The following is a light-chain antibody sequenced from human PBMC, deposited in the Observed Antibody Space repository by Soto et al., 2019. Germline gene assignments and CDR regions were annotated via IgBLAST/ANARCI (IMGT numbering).Light chain of an antibody. V-gene: IGKV1-9*01. J-gene: IGKJ4*01. CDR2: ASS. CDR1: QDIGTS. Sequence: LLTQAPSSLPASVGDRVTFTCRASQDIGTSVAWYQQKPGKAPKVFIYASSTLQRGVPTRFSGSGSGTEFALSFNSLQPEDFATYFFQQVDTFPFTFGGGTQVEI. CDR3: QQVDTFPFT.